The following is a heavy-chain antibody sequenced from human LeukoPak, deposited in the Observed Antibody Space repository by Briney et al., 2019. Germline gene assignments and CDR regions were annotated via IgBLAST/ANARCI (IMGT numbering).Heavy chain of an antibody. CDR3: ARDKGPYWYFDL. J-gene: IGHJ2*01. CDR2: IYYSGST. Sequence: ETLSLTCTVSGDSISSYYWNWIRQPPGKGLEWIGNIYYSGSTDYNPSLKSRVTISVDTSKNQLSLRLSSVTAADTAVYHCARDKGPYWYFDLWGRGTLDTVPS. CDR1: GDSISSYY. V-gene: IGHV4-59*01.